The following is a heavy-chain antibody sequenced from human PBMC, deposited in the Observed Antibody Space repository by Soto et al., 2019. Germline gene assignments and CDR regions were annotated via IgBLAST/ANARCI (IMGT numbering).Heavy chain of an antibody. CDR2: IYYSGST. Sequence: SETLSLTCTVSGGSISSYYWSWIRQPPGKGLEWIGYIYYSGSTNYNPSLKSRVTISVDTSKNQFSLKLSSVTAADTAVYYCARVVAAAGTNAFDPWGQGTLVTGS. CDR1: GGSISSYY. J-gene: IGHJ5*02. CDR3: ARVVAAAGTNAFDP. D-gene: IGHD6-13*01. V-gene: IGHV4-59*01.